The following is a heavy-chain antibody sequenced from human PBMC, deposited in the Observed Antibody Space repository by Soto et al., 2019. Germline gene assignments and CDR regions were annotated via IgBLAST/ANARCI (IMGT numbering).Heavy chain of an antibody. CDR3: ARVSDIVVVVAPNSDYYYGMDV. V-gene: IGHV1-69*06. J-gene: IGHJ6*02. D-gene: IGHD2-15*01. CDR2: IIPIFGTA. Sequence: SVKVSCKASGGTFSSYAISWVRQAPGRGLEWMGGIIPIFGTANYAQKFQGRVTITADKSTSTAYMELSSLRSEDTAVYYCARVSDIVVVVAPNSDYYYGMDVWGQGTTVTVSS. CDR1: GGTFSSYA.